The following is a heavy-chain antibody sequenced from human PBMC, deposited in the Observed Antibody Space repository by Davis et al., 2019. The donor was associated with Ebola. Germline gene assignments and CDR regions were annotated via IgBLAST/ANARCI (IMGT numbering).Heavy chain of an antibody. CDR2: IYTSGST. D-gene: IGHD2-15*01. V-gene: IGHV4-61*09. CDR1: GDSISSGSYY. CDR3: ARHGMVAGWFDP. J-gene: IGHJ5*02. Sequence: SETLSLTCTVSGDSISSGSYYWSWIRQPAGKGLEWIGHIYTSGSTNYNPSLKSRVTLSVDTSKKQFSLKLSSVTAADTAVYYCARHGMVAGWFDPWGQGTLVTVSS.